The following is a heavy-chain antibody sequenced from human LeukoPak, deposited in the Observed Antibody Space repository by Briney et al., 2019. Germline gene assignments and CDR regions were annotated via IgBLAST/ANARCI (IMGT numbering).Heavy chain of an antibody. D-gene: IGHD1-26*01. CDR2: ISYDGSNK. CDR1: GFTFSSYG. CDR3: AKDLRRGYYMDV. Sequence: PGRSLRLSCAASGFTFSSYGMHWVRQAPGKGLEWVAVISYDGSNKYYADSVKGRFTISRDNSKNTLYLQMNSLRAEDTAVYYCAKDLRRGYYMDVWGKGTTVTVSS. V-gene: IGHV3-30*18. J-gene: IGHJ6*03.